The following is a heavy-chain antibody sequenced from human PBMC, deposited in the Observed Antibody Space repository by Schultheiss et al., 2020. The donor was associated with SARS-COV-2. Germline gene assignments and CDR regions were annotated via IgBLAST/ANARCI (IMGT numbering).Heavy chain of an antibody. CDR1: GGSFSGYY. J-gene: IGHJ5*02. CDR2: INHSGST. CDR3: ASLVGDYVWGSYRPRWFDP. Sequence: SETLSLTCAVYGGSFSGYYWSWIRQPPGKGLEWIGEINHSGSTNYNPSLKSRVTISVDKSKNQFSLKLSSVTAADTAVYYCASLVGDYVWGSYRPRWFDPWGQGTLVTVSS. V-gene: IGHV4-34*01. D-gene: IGHD3-16*02.